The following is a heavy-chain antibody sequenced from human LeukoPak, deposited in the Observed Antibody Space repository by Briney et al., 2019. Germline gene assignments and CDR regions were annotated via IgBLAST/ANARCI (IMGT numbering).Heavy chain of an antibody. CDR3: ATEVDSSGYYGIPGAFDI. Sequence: ASVTVSCTASGYTFTSYGISWVRQAPGQGLEWMGWISAYNGNTNYAQKLQGRVTMTTDTSTSTAYMELRSLRSDDTAVYYCATEVDSSGYYGIPGAFDIWGQGTMVTVSS. V-gene: IGHV1-18*01. CDR1: GYTFTSYG. J-gene: IGHJ3*02. D-gene: IGHD3-22*01. CDR2: ISAYNGNT.